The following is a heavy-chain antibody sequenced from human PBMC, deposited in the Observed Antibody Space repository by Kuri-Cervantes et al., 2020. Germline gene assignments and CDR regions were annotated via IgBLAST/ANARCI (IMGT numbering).Heavy chain of an antibody. D-gene: IGHD6-19*01. CDR3: ARAGRFIPVAGRDAFDI. CDR1: GGSISSDNW. Sequence: SETLSLTCTVSGGSISSDNWWNWVRQPPGKGLEWIGEISHSGSTNYNPSLKSRVTISVDTSKNQFSLKLTSVTATDTAVYFCARAGRFIPVAGRDAFDIWGQGTLVTVSS. CDR2: ISHSGST. J-gene: IGHJ3*02. V-gene: IGHV4-4*02.